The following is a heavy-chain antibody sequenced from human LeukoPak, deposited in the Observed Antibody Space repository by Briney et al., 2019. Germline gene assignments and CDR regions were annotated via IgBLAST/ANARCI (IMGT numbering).Heavy chain of an antibody. CDR2: ISGSGGST. Sequence: GGSLRLSCAASGFTFSSYAMSWVRQAPGKGLEWVSAISGSGGSTYYADSVKGRFTISRDNSKNTLYLQMNSLRAEDTAVYYCAKATVWSYGVYGPGSYYYWGQGTLVTVSS. CDR1: GFTFSSYA. CDR3: AKATVWSYGVYGPGSYYY. J-gene: IGHJ4*02. V-gene: IGHV3-23*01. D-gene: IGHD3-10*01.